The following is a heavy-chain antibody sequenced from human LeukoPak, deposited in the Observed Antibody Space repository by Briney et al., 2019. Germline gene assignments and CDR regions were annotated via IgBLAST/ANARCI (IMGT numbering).Heavy chain of an antibody. CDR3: ARGAPGSYCSGGSCPYFGY. Sequence: ASVKVSCKASGYTFTSYDINWVRQATGQGLEWMGWVNPNSGHTGYAQEFQGRVTMTRNTSISTAYMELSSLRSEDTAVYYCARGAPGSYCSGGSCPYFGYWGQGTLVSVSS. J-gene: IGHJ4*02. CDR2: VNPNSGHT. V-gene: IGHV1-8*01. D-gene: IGHD2-15*01. CDR1: GYTFTSYD.